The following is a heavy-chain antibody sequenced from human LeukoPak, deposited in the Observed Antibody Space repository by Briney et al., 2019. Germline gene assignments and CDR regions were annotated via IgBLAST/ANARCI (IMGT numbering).Heavy chain of an antibody. D-gene: IGHD3-10*01. Sequence: GGSLRLSCAASGFXFSSYAMSWVRQAPGKGLEWLAYISSSGSNTNYADSVKGRFTISRDNAKNSLYLQMNSLRAEDTAVYYCATGGGSGSNYYNGMDVWGQGTTLTVSS. V-gene: IGHV3-48*04. J-gene: IGHJ6*02. CDR3: ATGGGSGSNYYNGMDV. CDR2: ISSSGSNT. CDR1: GFXFSSYA.